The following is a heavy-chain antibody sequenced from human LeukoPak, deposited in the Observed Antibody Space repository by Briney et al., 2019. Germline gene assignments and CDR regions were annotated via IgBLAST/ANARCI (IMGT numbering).Heavy chain of an antibody. V-gene: IGHV1-2*02. CDR1: GYSFTDYY. D-gene: IGHD1-26*01. CDR3: VSLGSTTIYYYGIDV. J-gene: IGHJ6*02. CDR2: INPNSGGT. Sequence: RASVKVSCKASGYSFTDYYLHWVRQAPGQGLEWMGWINPNSGGTNYAQKFQGRVTMTRDTSISTVYMELSRLSSDDTAVYYCVSLGSTTIYYYGIDVWGQGTTVTVSS.